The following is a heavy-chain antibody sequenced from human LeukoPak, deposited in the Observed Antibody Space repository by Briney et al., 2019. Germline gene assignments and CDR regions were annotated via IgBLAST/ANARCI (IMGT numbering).Heavy chain of an antibody. D-gene: IGHD3-22*01. V-gene: IGHV3-7*01. Sequence: GGSLRLSCAASGFTFSSYWMSWVRQAPGKGLEWVANIKQDGSEKYYVDSVKGRFTISRDNAKNSLYLQMNSLRAEDTAVYYCARDRGYYYDSSSYYHYYWGQGTLVTVSS. CDR1: GFTFSSYW. J-gene: IGHJ4*02. CDR2: IKQDGSEK. CDR3: ARDRGYYYDSSSYYHYY.